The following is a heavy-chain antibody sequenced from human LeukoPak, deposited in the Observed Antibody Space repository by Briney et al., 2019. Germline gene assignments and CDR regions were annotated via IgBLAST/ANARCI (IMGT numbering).Heavy chain of an antibody. Sequence: PGGSLRLSCAASGFTFSSYAMSWVRQAPGKGLDWVSAISGSGGSTYYADSVRGRFTISRASSKNTLYLQINSLRAEDTAVYYCAKEGVPGRGLSWFDPWGQGTLVTVSS. V-gene: IGHV3-23*01. CDR3: AKEGVPGRGLSWFDP. CDR1: GFTFSSYA. J-gene: IGHJ5*02. CDR2: ISGSGGST. D-gene: IGHD2-2*01.